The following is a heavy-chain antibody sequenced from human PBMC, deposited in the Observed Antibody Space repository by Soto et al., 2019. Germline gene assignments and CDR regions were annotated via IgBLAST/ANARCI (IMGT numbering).Heavy chain of an antibody. CDR2: IYHSGST. CDR3: ARRGGGVVLVATTPFDY. D-gene: IGHD2-21*01. J-gene: IGHJ4*02. V-gene: IGHV4-4*02. CDR1: SGSISTANW. Sequence: SETLSLTCTVSSGSISTANWWSWVRQPPGGGLEWIGEIYHSGSTNYNLSLKSRVTLSVDTSKNQFSLSLMSVTAADSAVYYWARRGGGVVLVATTPFDYWGQGALVTVSS.